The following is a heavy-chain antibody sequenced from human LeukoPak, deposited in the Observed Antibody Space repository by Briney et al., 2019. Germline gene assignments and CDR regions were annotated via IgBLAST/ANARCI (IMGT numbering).Heavy chain of an antibody. CDR3: ARDSALGQWLADEAFDI. J-gene: IGHJ3*02. V-gene: IGHV3-48*02. CDR1: GFTFSSYS. D-gene: IGHD6-19*01. CDR2: ISSSSSTI. Sequence: GGSLRLSCAASGFTFSSYSMNWVRQAPGKGLEWVSYISSSSSTIYYADSVKGRFTISRDNAKNSLYLQMNSLRDEDTAVYYCARDSALGQWLADEAFDIWGQGTMVTVSS.